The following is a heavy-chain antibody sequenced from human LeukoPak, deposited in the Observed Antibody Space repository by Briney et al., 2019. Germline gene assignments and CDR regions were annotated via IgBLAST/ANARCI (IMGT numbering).Heavy chain of an antibody. V-gene: IGHV4-4*07. CDR1: GFTFSSYW. D-gene: IGHD4-17*01. CDR3: ARDTYGDYGLIFDY. J-gene: IGHJ4*02. Sequence: GSLRLSCAASGFTFSSYWMSWIRQPAGKGLEWIGRIYTSGSTNYNPSLKSRVTMSVDTSKNQFSLKLSSVTAADTAVYYCARDTYGDYGLIFDYWGQGTLVTVSS. CDR2: IYTSGST.